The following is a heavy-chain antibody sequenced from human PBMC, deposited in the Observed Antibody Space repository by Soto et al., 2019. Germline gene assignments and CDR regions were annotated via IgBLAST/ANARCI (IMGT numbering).Heavy chain of an antibody. V-gene: IGHV3-23*01. CDR3: AKDRIYGYQLKKTGMDV. D-gene: IGHD2-2*01. CDR2: ISGSGGES. J-gene: IGHJ6*02. Sequence: EVQLSESGGGLVQPGGFLRLSCVASGFTFGNYAMNWVRQAPGKGLEWVSSISGSGGESYFADSVKGRFTISRENSRNTLYLQMNNRRADDTALYYCAKDRIYGYQLKKTGMDVWGRGTTGTVSS. CDR1: GFTFGNYA.